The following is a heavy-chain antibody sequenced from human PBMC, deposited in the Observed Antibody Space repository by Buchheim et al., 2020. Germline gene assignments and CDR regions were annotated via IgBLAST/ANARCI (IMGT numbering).Heavy chain of an antibody. D-gene: IGHD6-13*01. CDR1: GYTFTSYG. CDR2: ISAYNDNT. CDR3: ARAYSSSWGSYHYYMDV. J-gene: IGHJ6*03. Sequence: QVQLVQSGAEVKKPGTSVKVSCKASGYTFTSYGINWVRQAPGQGLEWMGWISAYNDNTQYAQNLQGRVTMSTDTSTSTAYMELRSLRSDDTAVYYCARAYSSSWGSYHYYMDVWGKGTT. V-gene: IGHV1-18*04.